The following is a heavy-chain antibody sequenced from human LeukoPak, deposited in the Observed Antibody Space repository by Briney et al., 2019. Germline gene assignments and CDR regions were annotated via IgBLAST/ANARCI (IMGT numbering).Heavy chain of an antibody. V-gene: IGHV4-59*01. Sequence: SETLSLTCTVSGGSISSYYWSWIRQPPGKGLEWIGYIYYSGSTNYNPSLKSRVTISVDTSKNQFPLKLSSVTAADTAVYYCAREITMVRGGRHWFDPWGQGTLVTVSS. CDR2: IYYSGST. J-gene: IGHJ5*02. CDR3: AREITMVRGGRHWFDP. D-gene: IGHD3-10*01. CDR1: GGSISSYY.